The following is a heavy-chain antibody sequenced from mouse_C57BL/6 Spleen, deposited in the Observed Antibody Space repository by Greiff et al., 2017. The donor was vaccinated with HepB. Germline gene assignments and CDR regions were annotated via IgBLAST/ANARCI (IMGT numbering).Heavy chain of an antibody. D-gene: IGHD1-1*01. CDR3: ARRGSSKWYFDV. CDR2: ISYDGSN. V-gene: IGHV3-6*01. Sequence: EESGPGLVKPSQSLSLTCSVTGYSITSGYYWNWIRQFPGNKLEWMGYISYDGSNNYNPSLKNRISITRDTSKNQFFLKLNSVTTEDTATYYCARRGSSKWYFDVWGTGTTVTVSS. CDR1: GYSITSGYY. J-gene: IGHJ1*03.